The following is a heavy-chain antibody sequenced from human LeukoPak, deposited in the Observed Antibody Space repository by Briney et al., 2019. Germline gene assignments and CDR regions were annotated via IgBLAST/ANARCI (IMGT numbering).Heavy chain of an antibody. D-gene: IGHD1-20*01. J-gene: IGHJ4*02. CDR1: GYTFTMYY. V-gene: IGHV1-46*01. CDR3: ARSNWNDLSSPFDY. Sequence: ASVKVSCKASGYTFTMYYMHWVRQAPGQGLEWMGMINPSDGATTYAQRFQGRVTITADKSTSTAYMELSSLRSEDTAVYYCARSNWNDLSSPFDYWGQGTLVTVSS. CDR2: INPSDGAT.